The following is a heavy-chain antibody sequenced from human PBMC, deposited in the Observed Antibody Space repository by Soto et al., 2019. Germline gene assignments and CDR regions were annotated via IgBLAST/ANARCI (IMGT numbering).Heavy chain of an antibody. D-gene: IGHD2-2*01. J-gene: IGHJ4*02. CDR1: GFTFSDHY. CDR2: TRNKANSYTT. CDR3: ARRGLVPGYFDY. Sequence: GGSLRLSCAASGFTFSDHYMDWVRQAPGKGLEWVGRTRNKANSYTTEYAASVKGRLTISRDDSKNSLYLQMNSLKTEDTAVYYCARRGLVPGYFDYWGQGTLVTVSS. V-gene: IGHV3-72*01.